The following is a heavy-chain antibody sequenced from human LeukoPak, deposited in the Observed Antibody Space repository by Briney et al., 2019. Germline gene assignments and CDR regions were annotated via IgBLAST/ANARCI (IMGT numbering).Heavy chain of an antibody. Sequence: PSETLSLTCAVYGGSLSGYYWSWIRQPPGKGLEWIGEINHSGSTNYNPSLKSRVTISVDTSKNQFSLKLSSVTAADTAVYYCARALTTLDYWGQGTLVTVSS. J-gene: IGHJ4*02. CDR1: GGSLSGYY. D-gene: IGHD1-1*01. CDR3: ARALTTLDY. CDR2: INHSGST. V-gene: IGHV4-34*01.